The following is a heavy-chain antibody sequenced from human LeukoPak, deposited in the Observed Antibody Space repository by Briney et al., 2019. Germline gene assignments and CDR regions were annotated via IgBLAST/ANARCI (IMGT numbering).Heavy chain of an antibody. J-gene: IGHJ4*02. CDR3: AKDGGWLAYYFDY. V-gene: IGHV3-23*01. Sequence: GGSLRLSCAASGFTFSSYGMSWVRQAPGKGLEWVSAISGSGGSTYFADSVKGRFTISRDNSKNTLYLQMNSLRAEDTAVYYCAKDGGWLAYYFDYWGQGTLVTVSS. CDR1: GFTFSSYG. CDR2: ISGSGGST. D-gene: IGHD6-19*01.